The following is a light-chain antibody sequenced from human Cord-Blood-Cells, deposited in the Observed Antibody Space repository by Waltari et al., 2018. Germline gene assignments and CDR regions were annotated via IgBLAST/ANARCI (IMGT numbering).Light chain of an antibody. J-gene: IGKJ5*01. V-gene: IGKV1-9*01. Sequence: DIQLTQSPYFLSASVGDRVTITSRASQGISSYLAWYQQKPGKAPKLLVYAASTLQSGVPSRFSGSGSGTEFTLTISSLQPEDFATYYCQQLNSYPITFGQGTRLEIK. CDR2: AAS. CDR1: QGISSY. CDR3: QQLNSYPIT.